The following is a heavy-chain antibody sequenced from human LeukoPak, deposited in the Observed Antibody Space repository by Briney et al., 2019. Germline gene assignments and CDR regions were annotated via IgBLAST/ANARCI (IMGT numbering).Heavy chain of an antibody. CDR1: GGSFSGYY. CDR2: INHSGST. D-gene: IGHD1-26*01. J-gene: IGHJ4*02. CDR3: ARHSYYHTRDY. Sequence: PSETLSLTCAVYGGSFSGYYWSWIRQPPGKGLEWIGEINHSGSTNYNPSLKSRVTISVDTSKNQFSLKLSSVTAADTAVYYCARHSYYHTRDYWGQGTLVTVSS. V-gene: IGHV4-34*01.